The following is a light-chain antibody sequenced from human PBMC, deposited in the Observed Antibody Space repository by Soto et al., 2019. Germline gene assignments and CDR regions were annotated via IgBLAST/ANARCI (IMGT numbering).Light chain of an antibody. CDR1: RSFASSY. V-gene: IGKV3-20*01. CDR2: AAS. CDR3: HHYDSSPPYT. Sequence: EIVLTQSPVTLSLSPGERATLSCRASRSFASSYLGWYQQKPGQAPRLLIYAASTRATGIPDRFSGSGSATDFTLTISRLGPEDSAVYYCHHYDSSPPYTFGQGTKLEIK. J-gene: IGKJ2*01.